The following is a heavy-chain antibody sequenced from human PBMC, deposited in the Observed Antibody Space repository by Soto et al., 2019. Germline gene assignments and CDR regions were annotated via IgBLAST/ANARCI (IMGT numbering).Heavy chain of an antibody. CDR2: INAANGNV. V-gene: IGHV1-3*01. CDR3: ARAVGQFDP. CDR1: GYTFSSYA. J-gene: IGHJ5*02. Sequence: ASVKVSCKASGYTFSSYALHWVRQAPGQRLEWMGWINAANGNVKYSQKFQGRVTITRDTSASTAYMELSSLRSEDTVVYYCARAVGQFDPWGQGTLVTVSS. D-gene: IGHD6-19*01.